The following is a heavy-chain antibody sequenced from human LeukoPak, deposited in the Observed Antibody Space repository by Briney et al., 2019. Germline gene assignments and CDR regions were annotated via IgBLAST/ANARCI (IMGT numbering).Heavy chain of an antibody. J-gene: IGHJ5*02. V-gene: IGHV3-74*01. CDR1: GFTFSSYW. Sequence: GGSLRLSCAASGFTFSSYWMHWVRQAPGKGLVWVTRINSDGSSTSYADSVKGRFTISRDNAKNTLYRQMNSLRAEDTAVYYCARDRACSSTSCHTNWFDPWGQGTLVTVSS. CDR3: ARDRACSSTSCHTNWFDP. CDR2: INSDGSST. D-gene: IGHD2-2*01.